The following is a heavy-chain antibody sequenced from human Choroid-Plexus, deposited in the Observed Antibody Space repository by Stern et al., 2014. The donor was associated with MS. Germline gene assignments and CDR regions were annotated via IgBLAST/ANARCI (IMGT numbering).Heavy chain of an antibody. CDR1: GYIFTGYY. CDR3: ARDQRGITIFGVVTDYYYLGMDV. Sequence: QLVQSGAEVKKPGASVKVSCKTSGYIFTGYYIHWVRQAPGQGLEWMAWINPNTGGTKYAQKFQGRVTMSRDTSISTAYEELSSLTSDDTAVYYCARDQRGITIFGVVTDYYYLGMDVWGQGTTVTVSS. V-gene: IGHV1-2*02. D-gene: IGHD3-3*01. CDR2: INPNTGGT. J-gene: IGHJ6*02.